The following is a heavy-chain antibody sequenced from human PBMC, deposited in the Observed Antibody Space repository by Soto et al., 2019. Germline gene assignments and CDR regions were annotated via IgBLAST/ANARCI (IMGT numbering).Heavy chain of an antibody. CDR2: ISGSGGST. D-gene: IGHD1-26*01. CDR1: GFTFSSYA. CDR3: AKDRLSGSCYFDY. Sequence: GGSLRLSCAASGFTFSSYAIIWVRQAPGKGLEWVSAISGSGGSTYYADSVKGRFTISRDNSKNTLYLQMNSLRAEDTAVYYCAKDRLSGSCYFDYWGQGTLVTVSS. J-gene: IGHJ4*02. V-gene: IGHV3-23*01.